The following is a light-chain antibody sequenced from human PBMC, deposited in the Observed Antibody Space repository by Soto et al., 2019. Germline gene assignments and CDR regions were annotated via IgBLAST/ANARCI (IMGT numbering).Light chain of an antibody. J-gene: IGKJ2*01. CDR2: GAS. V-gene: IGKV3-15*01. CDR3: QQYNKWPQT. Sequence: EIVMTQSPATLSVSPGERATLSCRASQSVSSNLAWYQQKPGQAPRFLIYGASTRATNIPARFSGSGSGTEFTLTISSLQSEDFAVYYCQQYNKWPQTFGQGTKLEIK. CDR1: QSVSSN.